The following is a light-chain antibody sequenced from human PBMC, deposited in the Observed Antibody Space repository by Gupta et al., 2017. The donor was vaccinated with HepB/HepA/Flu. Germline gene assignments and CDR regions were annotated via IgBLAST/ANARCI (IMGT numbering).Light chain of an antibody. CDR2: AAF. CDR3: QQAEAYPVT. CDR1: QGINNF. Sequence: DIQLTQSPSFLSASVGDRVTISCRASQGINNFLAWYQQKPGKAPNLLIYAAFTLQRGVPSRFSGSASGTXFTLTIXSLQPEDFATYYCQQAEAYPVTFGXGTRLDIK. J-gene: IGKJ5*01. V-gene: IGKV1-9*01.